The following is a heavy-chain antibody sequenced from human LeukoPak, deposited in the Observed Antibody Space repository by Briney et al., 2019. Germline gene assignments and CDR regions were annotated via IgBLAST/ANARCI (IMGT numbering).Heavy chain of an antibody. V-gene: IGHV6-1*01. D-gene: IGHD6-19*01. CDR1: GDSVSSNSAA. CDR3: ARDLRSLAGYYYYGMDV. J-gene: IGHJ6*02. CDR2: TYYRSKWYN. Sequence: SQTLSLTCAISGDSVSSNSAAWNWIRQSPSRGLEWLGRTYYRSKWYNDYEVSVKSRITINPDTSKNQFSLQLNSVTPEDTAVYYCARDLRSLAGYYYYGMDVWGQGTTVTVSS.